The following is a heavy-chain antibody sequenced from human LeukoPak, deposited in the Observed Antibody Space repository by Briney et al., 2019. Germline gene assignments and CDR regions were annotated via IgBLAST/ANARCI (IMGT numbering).Heavy chain of an antibody. CDR1: GFTFSSYG. D-gene: IGHD3-22*01. V-gene: IGHV3-30*18. CDR2: KSYDGSNK. Sequence: GGSLRLSCAASGFTFSSYGMHWVRQAPGKGLGWVAVKSYDGSNKYYADSVKGRFTISRDNSKNTLYLQMNSLRAEDTAVYYCAKALKGVVITIANLFDYWGQGTLVTVSS. J-gene: IGHJ4*02. CDR3: AKALKGVVITIANLFDY.